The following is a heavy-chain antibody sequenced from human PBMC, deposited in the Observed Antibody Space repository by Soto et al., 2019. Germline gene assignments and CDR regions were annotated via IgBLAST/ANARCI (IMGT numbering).Heavy chain of an antibody. CDR2: IYYSGST. CDR1: GGSISSGGYY. D-gene: IGHD2-2*01. CDR3: ARISVVVPAAMDWNYYYGMDV. V-gene: IGHV4-31*03. J-gene: IGHJ6*02. Sequence: SETLSLTCTVSGGSISSGGYYWSWIRQHPGKGLVWIGYIYYSGSTYYNPSLKSRVTISVDTSKNQFSLKLSSVTAADTAVYYCARISVVVPAAMDWNYYYGMDVWGQGTTVTVSS.